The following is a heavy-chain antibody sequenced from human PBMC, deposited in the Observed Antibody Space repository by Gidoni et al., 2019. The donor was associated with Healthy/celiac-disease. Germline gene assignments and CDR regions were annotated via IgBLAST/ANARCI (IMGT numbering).Heavy chain of an antibody. CDR3: ARGGSSSSHYYYGMDV. Sequence: QLVQSGAEVKKPGSSVKVSCKASGGTFSSYAISWVRQAPGQGLEWMGGIIPIFGKANYAQKFQGRVTITADESTSTDYMELSSLRSEDTAVYYCARGGSSSSHYYYGMDVWGQGTTVTVS. D-gene: IGHD6-6*01. J-gene: IGHJ6*02. CDR2: IIPIFGKA. CDR1: GGTFSSYA. V-gene: IGHV1-69*01.